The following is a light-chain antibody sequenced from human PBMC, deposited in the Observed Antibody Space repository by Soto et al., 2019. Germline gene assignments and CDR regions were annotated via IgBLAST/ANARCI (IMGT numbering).Light chain of an antibody. CDR3: QQSFT. V-gene: IGKV1-5*03. J-gene: IGKJ3*01. CDR2: KAS. CDR1: QSISSW. Sequence: DIQMTQSPSTLSASVGDRVTITCRASQSISSWLAWYQQKPGKAPKLLIYKASSLESGVPSRFSGSGSGTEFTRTISSLQPDDFATYYCQQSFTFGPGTKVDIK.